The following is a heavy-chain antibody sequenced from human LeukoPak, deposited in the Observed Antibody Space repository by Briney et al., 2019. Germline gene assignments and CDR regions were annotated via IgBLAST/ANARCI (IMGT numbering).Heavy chain of an antibody. V-gene: IGHV3-23*01. Sequence: GGSLRLSCAASGFTFRTYSMNWVRQAPGKGLEWVSAINNSGGRTYYADSVKGRFTISRDNSKNTLYLQMNSLRAEDTAVYYCARRAGAYSHPYDYWGQGTLVTVSS. CDR1: GFTFRTYS. D-gene: IGHD4/OR15-4a*01. J-gene: IGHJ4*02. CDR2: INNSGGRT. CDR3: ARRAGAYSHPYDY.